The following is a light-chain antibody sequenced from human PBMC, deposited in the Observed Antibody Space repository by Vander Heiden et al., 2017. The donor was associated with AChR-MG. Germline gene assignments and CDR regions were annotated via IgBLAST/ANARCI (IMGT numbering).Light chain of an antibody. J-gene: IGLJ3*02. Sequence: FLLTQPLFVSESPGNTVTTSCPGRSGSIANRYVQWCQQRPVGAPTTLIFEYNQRPAGGTDRFSGSSDSSSNSASLTITGLRPEDEADYYCLSHNNTNHWVFGGGTKLTVL. CDR3: LSHNNTNHWV. CDR1: SGSIANRY. V-gene: IGLV6-57*02. CDR2: EYN.